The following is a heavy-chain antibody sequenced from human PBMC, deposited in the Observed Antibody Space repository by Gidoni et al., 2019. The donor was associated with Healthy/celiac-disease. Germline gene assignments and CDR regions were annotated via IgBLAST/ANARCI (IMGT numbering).Heavy chain of an antibody. CDR1: GFTLSSYA. CDR2: IGSSGGST. Sequence: VPLLESGGGLVQLGWSLSLSCSAPGFTLSSYAMHWVRQAPGRGLGWVSAIGSSGGSTYYADSVKGRFTISRDNSKNTLYLQMNSLRAEDTAVYYCAKDSGSYYRNFDYWGQGTLVTVSS. CDR3: AKDSGSYYRNFDY. D-gene: IGHD1-26*01. V-gene: IGHV3-23*01. J-gene: IGHJ4*02.